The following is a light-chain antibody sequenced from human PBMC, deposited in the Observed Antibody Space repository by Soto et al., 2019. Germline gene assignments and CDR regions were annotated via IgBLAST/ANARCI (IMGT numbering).Light chain of an antibody. V-gene: IGKV3-20*01. Sequence: EIVSTQSPGTLSLSPGERATLYCRASQSVGSNYLAWYQQKPGQAPRVLIYGASSRATGIPDRFSGSGSGADFTLTISGLEPEDFAVYYCQQYTTSPFTFGPGTKVDIK. J-gene: IGKJ3*01. CDR2: GAS. CDR3: QQYTTSPFT. CDR1: QSVGSNY.